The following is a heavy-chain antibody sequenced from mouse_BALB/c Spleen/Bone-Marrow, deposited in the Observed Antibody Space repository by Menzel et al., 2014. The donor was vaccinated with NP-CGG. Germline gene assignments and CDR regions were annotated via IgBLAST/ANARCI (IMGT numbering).Heavy chain of an antibody. CDR1: GFIFSSYA. Sequence: EVKLMESGGGLVKPGGSLKLSCAASGFIFSSYAMSWVRQTPEKGLEWVASISSGGSTYYPDSVKGRFTISRDNARNILYLQMSSLRSEDTAMYYCASLYFYGSSYYTMDYWGQGTSVTVSS. V-gene: IGHV5-6-5*01. J-gene: IGHJ4*01. CDR3: ASLYFYGSSYYTMDY. D-gene: IGHD1-1*01. CDR2: ISSGGST.